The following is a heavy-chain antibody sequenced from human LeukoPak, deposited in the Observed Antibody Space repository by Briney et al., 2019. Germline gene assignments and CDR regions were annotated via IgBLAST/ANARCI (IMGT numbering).Heavy chain of an antibody. V-gene: IGHV4-59*01. CDR1: GGSISSYY. Sequence: PSETLSLTCTVSGGSISSYYWSWIRQPPGKGLEWIGYIYYSGSTNYNPSLKSRVTISVDTSKNQFSLKLSSATAADTAVYYCARDTPSGDLGYWGQGTLVTVSS. D-gene: IGHD4-17*01. CDR2: IYYSGST. J-gene: IGHJ4*02. CDR3: ARDTPSGDLGY.